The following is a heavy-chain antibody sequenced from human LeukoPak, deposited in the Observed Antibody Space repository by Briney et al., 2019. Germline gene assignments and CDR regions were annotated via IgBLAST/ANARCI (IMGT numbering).Heavy chain of an antibody. CDR1: GYTFTSYY. V-gene: IGHV1-46*01. CDR2: INPSGGNT. CDR3: AREEDGGYFDY. D-gene: IGHD2-15*01. Sequence: ASVTVSFKSSGYTFTSYYIHWVRQAPGQGLEWMGIINPSGGNTNYARKFQGRVTMTRDTSTSTVYMELSSLRSEDTAMYYCAREEDGGYFDYWGQGTVVTVSS. J-gene: IGHJ4*02.